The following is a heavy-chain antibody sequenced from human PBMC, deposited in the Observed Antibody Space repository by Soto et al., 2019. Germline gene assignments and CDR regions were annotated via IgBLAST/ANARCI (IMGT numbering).Heavy chain of an antibody. CDR2: IYDGGST. J-gene: IGHJ4*02. Sequence: QVQLQESGPGLVKPSQTRSLTCTFSGGSMTNVDDNWSWIRQAPDKGLEWIGHIYDGGSTYTNPTPKSRVSILQYTSKNQFPLTLSSLSAADTAVYYCTRGPSGDKVDYWGQGTLVTVSS. D-gene: IGHD7-27*01. V-gene: IGHV4-30-4*01. CDR1: GGSMTNVDDN. CDR3: TRGPSGDKVDY.